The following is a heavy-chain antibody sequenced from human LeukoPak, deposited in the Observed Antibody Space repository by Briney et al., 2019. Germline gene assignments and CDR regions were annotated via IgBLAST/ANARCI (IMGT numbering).Heavy chain of an antibody. CDR2: IRSKTEGETK. V-gene: IGHV3-15*01. CDR3: ATGVVTGTSR. Sequence: SGGSLRLSCAVSRITFRNAWMSWVRQAPGKGLEWVARIRSKTEGETKEYAASVKGSFNISRDDSRSRLYLQMNSLKTEDTAVYYCATGVVTGTSRWGQGTLVTVSS. J-gene: IGHJ4*02. D-gene: IGHD1-1*01. CDR1: RITFRNAW.